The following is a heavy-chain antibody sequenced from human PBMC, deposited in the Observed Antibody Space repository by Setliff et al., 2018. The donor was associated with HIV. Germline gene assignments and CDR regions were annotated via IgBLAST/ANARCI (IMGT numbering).Heavy chain of an antibody. V-gene: IGHV1-2*02. D-gene: IGHD5-12*01. CDR3: ARDFWYSGYGSPIY. J-gene: IGHJ4*02. CDR2: MSPQSGVT. Sequence: ASVKVSCKASGYTFTDDYMHWVRQAPGQGLEWMGWMSPQSGVTKYAQKFQGRVTMTRDTSISTAYMELSSLKSDDTAVYYCARDFWYSGYGSPIYWGQGTLVTVSS. CDR1: GYTFTDDY.